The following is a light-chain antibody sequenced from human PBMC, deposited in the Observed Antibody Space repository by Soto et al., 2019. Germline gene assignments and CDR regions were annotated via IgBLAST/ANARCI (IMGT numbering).Light chain of an antibody. CDR1: QTISSGF. CDR3: QQDSIYPRT. V-gene: IGKV3-20*01. CDR2: DAS. J-gene: IGKJ5*01. Sequence: IVLPRSPAGPYLSPGESATLSCRASQTISSGFLAWYQQKVGQAPRLLIYDASNRATGVPDRFSGSGSGTDFSLTISRLEPEDLAVYHCQQDSIYPRTFAQGTLLEIK.